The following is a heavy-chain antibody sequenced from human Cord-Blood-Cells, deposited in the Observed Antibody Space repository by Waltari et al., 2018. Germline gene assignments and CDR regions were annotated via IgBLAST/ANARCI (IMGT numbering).Heavy chain of an antibody. CDR2: IIPIFGTA. V-gene: IGHV1-69*01. Sequence: QVQLVQSGAEVKKPGSSVKVSCKASGGTSSSYAISWVRQAPGQGLEWMGGIIPIFGTANYAQKFQGRVTITADESTSTAYMELSSLRSEDTAVYYCASEVGGYYYDSSGYFDYWGQGTLVTVSS. CDR1: GGTSSSYA. J-gene: IGHJ4*02. D-gene: IGHD3-22*01. CDR3: ASEVGGYYYDSSGYFDY.